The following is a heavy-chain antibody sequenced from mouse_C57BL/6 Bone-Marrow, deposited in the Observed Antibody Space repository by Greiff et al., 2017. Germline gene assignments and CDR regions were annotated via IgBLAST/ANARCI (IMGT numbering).Heavy chain of an antibody. CDR2: INPSSGYT. J-gene: IGHJ3*01. CDR1: GYTFTSYW. D-gene: IGHD1-1*01. Sequence: VKLQESGAELAKPGASVKLSCKASGYTFTSYWMPWVKQRPGQGLEWIGYINPSSGYTKYNQKFKDKATLTADKSSSTAYMQLSSLTYEDSAVYYCASKKRPPYYYGSSYPFAYWGQGTLVTVSA. V-gene: IGHV1-7*01. CDR3: ASKKRPPYYYGSSYPFAY.